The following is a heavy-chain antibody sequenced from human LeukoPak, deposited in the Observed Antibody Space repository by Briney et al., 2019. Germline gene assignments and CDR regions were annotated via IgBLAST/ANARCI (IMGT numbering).Heavy chain of an antibody. V-gene: IGHV1-2*02. CDR1: VYTFTGYY. CDR3: ARGGGLRYFDWSSPYYFDY. CDR2: INPKSGGT. D-gene: IGHD3-9*01. Sequence: ASVKVSCKASVYTFTGYYMHCVRQAPGQGLDWRGWINPKSGGTKYAQKFQGRFTMTRETSISTAYMELRRLRSDDTAVYYCARGGGLRYFDWSSPYYFDYWGQGTLVTVSS. J-gene: IGHJ4*02.